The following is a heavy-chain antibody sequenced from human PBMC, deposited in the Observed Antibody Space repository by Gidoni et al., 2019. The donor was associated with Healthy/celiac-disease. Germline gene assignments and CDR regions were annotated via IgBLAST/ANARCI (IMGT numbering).Heavy chain of an antibody. CDR2: IVPIFGTA. V-gene: IGHV1-69*06. CDR1: GGTFRSYA. D-gene: IGHD5-12*01. CDR3: AGGTCYSGYDPDFDY. J-gene: IGHJ4*02. Sequence: QVQLVQSGAEVTKPGSSVKLSCKASGGTFRSYAISWVRRAPGQGPEWMGVIVPIFGTANYAQKFQGRVTITADKSTSTAYMELSSLRSEDTAVYYCAGGTCYSGYDPDFDYWGQGTLVTVSS.